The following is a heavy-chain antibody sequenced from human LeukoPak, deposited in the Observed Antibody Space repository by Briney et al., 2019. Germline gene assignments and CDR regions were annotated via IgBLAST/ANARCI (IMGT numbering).Heavy chain of an antibody. D-gene: IGHD4-17*01. J-gene: IGHJ4*02. CDR1: GYTLTELS. CDR3: ASRSVVDGDYVPFDY. Sequence: ASVKVSCKVSGYTLTELSMHWVRQAPGKGLEWMGGFDPEDGETIYAQKFQGRVTMTEDTSTDTAYVELSSLRSEDMAVYYCASRSVVDGDYVPFDYWGQGTLVTVSS. V-gene: IGHV1-24*01. CDR2: FDPEDGET.